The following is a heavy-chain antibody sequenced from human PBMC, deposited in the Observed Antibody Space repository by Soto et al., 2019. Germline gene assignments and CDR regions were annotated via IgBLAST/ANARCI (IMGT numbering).Heavy chain of an antibody. CDR1: GYTFTNFV. CDR3: ARDYPYCTGGSCLGY. Sequence: QVQLVQSGAEVKKPGASVKVSCKASGYTFTNFVIHWVRQAPGQRLEWMGWINTGNGNTKYSQKFQGRVIISRDTSASTAYMELSILTSEDTAVYYCARDYPYCTGGSCLGYWGQGTLVIVSS. J-gene: IGHJ4*02. V-gene: IGHV1-3*04. D-gene: IGHD2-15*01. CDR2: INTGNGNT.